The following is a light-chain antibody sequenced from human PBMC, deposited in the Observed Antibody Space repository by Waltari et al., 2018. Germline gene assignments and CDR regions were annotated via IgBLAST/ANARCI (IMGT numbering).Light chain of an antibody. CDR1: SSDVGGYNS. J-gene: IGLJ3*02. CDR2: DVT. CDR3: NSYTSSSTLWV. Sequence: QSALTQPASVSGSPGQSITISCTGTSSDVGGYNSVSWYQQHPGKAPKLMICDVTNRPSGVSNRFSGAKSGNTASLTISGLQAEDEADYYCNSYTSSSTLWVFGGGTKLTVL. V-gene: IGLV2-14*01.